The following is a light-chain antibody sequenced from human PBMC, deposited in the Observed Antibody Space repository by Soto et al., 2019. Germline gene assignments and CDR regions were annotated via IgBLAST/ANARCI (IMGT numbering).Light chain of an antibody. Sequence: IVMTQSPATLSVSPGERATLSCRASQSVSSNLAWYQQKPGQAPRLLIYGASTRATGIPARFSGSVSGTEFALTISSLQSEDFAVYYCQQYNNWPPLTFGGGTRWIS. J-gene: IGKJ4*01. CDR3: QQYNNWPPLT. CDR1: QSVSSN. CDR2: GAS. V-gene: IGKV3-15*01.